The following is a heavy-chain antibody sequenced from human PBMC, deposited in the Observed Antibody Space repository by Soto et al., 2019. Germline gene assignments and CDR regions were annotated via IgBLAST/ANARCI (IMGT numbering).Heavy chain of an antibody. D-gene: IGHD3-22*01. CDR2: IRSKAYGGTT. CDR3: TREAGDSSGYYYFDY. J-gene: IGHJ4*02. Sequence: QAGGSLRLSCTASGFTFGDYAMSWVRQAPGKGLEWVGFIRSKAYGGTTEYAASVKGRFTISRDDSKSIAYLQMNSLETEDTAVYYCTREAGDSSGYYYFDYWGQGTLVTVSS. V-gene: IGHV3-49*04. CDR1: GFTFGDYA.